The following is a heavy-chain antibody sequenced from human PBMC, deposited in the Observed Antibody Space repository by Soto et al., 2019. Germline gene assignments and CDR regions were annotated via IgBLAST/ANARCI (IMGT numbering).Heavy chain of an antibody. V-gene: IGHV1-18*01. CDR1: GDIFTSYG. CDR3: ARDQECLTMIVGGP. Sequence: QVQLVQSGAEVKKPGASVKVSCKASGDIFTSYGISWVRQAPGQGLEWMGWISAYNGNTNHAQKSQGRVTMTTDTSTSTAYLELRSLRSDDTAVYYCARDQECLTMIVGGPWGQGTLVTVSS. CDR2: ISAYNGNT. D-gene: IGHD3-22*01. J-gene: IGHJ5*02.